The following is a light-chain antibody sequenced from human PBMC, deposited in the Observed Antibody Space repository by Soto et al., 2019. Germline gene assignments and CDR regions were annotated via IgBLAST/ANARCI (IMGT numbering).Light chain of an antibody. CDR1: NSNIGAGFD. CDR2: GNT. J-gene: IGLJ3*02. Sequence: QAVVTQPPSVSGAPGQRVTISCTGSNSNIGAGFDVHWYPQLPGKPPKLLIYGNTNRPSGVPDRFSGSKSGTSASLAITGLQPEDDADYSGQSYDTRLSGSRVFGGGTKLTVL. V-gene: IGLV1-40*01. CDR3: QSYDTRLSGSRV.